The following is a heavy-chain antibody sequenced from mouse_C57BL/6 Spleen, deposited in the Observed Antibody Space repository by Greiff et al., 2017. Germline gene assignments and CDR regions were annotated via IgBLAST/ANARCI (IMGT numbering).Heavy chain of an antibody. Sequence: QVQLQQPGAELVRPGTSVKLSCKASGYTFTSYWMHWVKQRPGQGLEWIGVIDPSDSYTNYNQKFKGKATLTVDTSSSTAYMQLSSLTSEDSAVYYCARPDREDRWGRFDYWGQGTTLTVSS. CDR2: IDPSDSYT. D-gene: IGHD2-14*01. CDR3: ARPDREDRWGRFDY. J-gene: IGHJ2*01. CDR1: GYTFTSYW. V-gene: IGHV1-59*01.